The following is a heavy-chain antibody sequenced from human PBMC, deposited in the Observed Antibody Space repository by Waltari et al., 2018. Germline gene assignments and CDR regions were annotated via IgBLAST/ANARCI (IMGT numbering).Heavy chain of an antibody. Sequence: QLQLQESGPGLVRPSGTLSLICAVSGDSMGSTDCWSWVRQPPEKGLEWIGQVRGDGRTNYNPSFASRVIISLDTSTHHFALEMTSATAADTALYYCARDRGRRLYLDTWGQGILVTVAP. J-gene: IGHJ4*02. D-gene: IGHD2-15*01. V-gene: IGHV4-4*02. CDR2: VRGDGRT. CDR3: ARDRGRRLYLDT. CDR1: GDSMGSTDC.